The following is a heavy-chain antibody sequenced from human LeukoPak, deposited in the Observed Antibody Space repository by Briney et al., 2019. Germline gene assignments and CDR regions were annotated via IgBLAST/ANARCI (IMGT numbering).Heavy chain of an antibody. CDR2: IYSGGST. Sequence: GGSLRLSCAASGFTVSSNYMSWVRQAPGKGLEWVSVIYSGGSTYYADSVKGRFTISRDNSKNTLYPQMNSLRAEDTAVYYCAREGGQVNYYYGMDVWGQGTTVTVSS. J-gene: IGHJ6*02. CDR1: GFTVSSNY. D-gene: IGHD2-15*01. V-gene: IGHV3-66*01. CDR3: AREGGQVNYYYGMDV.